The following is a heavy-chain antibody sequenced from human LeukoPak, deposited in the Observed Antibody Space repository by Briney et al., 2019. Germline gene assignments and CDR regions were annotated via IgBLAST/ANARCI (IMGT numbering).Heavy chain of an antibody. V-gene: IGHV4-34*01. J-gene: IGHJ2*01. CDR2: IYHIGST. CDR3: ARVYYSSSYDYWYFNL. Sequence: SETLSLTCAVYGGSFSSYYWNWIRQPPGKGLEWIGEIYHIGSTDYNPSLKSRVTISVDTSKNQFSLKLSSVTAADTAVYYCARVYYSSSYDYWYFNLWGRGTLVTVSS. D-gene: IGHD6-13*01. CDR1: GGSFSSYY.